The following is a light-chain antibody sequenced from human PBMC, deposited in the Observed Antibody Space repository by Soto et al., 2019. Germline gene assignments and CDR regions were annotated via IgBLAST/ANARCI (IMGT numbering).Light chain of an antibody. CDR3: QQYENLPPT. CDR1: QDINNF. J-gene: IGKJ4*01. V-gene: IGKV1-33*01. CDR2: DTS. Sequence: DIRMTQSPSSLSASVGDRITITCQASQDINNFLNWYQQKPGKAPRLLIYDTSNVEGGVPSRFSGTGSGTDITFTISSLQPEDIATSYCQQYENLPPTFGGGTKVEIK.